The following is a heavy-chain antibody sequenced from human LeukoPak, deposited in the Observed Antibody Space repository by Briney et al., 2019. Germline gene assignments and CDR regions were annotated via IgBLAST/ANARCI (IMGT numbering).Heavy chain of an antibody. CDR1: GFTFSSYA. D-gene: IGHD6-13*01. CDR3: AKGEAGGSWRWGDY. J-gene: IGHJ4*02. CDR2: ISGSGGDT. Sequence: GGSLRLSCAASGFTFSSYAMTWVRQAPGMGLEWVSTISGSGGDTYYADSVKGRFTISRDNSKNTLYLQMNSLRADDTAVYYCAKGEAGGSWRWGDYWGQGTLVTVSS. V-gene: IGHV3-23*01.